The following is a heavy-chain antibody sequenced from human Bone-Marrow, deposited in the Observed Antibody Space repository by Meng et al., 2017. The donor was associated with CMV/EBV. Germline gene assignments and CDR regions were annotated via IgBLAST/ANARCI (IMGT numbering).Heavy chain of an antibody. V-gene: IGHV3-33*06. Sequence: GGSLRLSCAASGFTFSSYGMHWVRQAPGKGLEWVAVIWYDGSNKYYADSVKGRFTISRDNSKNTLYLRMNSRRAEDTAVYYGAKDRGSMAARGDWFDPGGQGTLVTVSS. CDR1: GFTFSSYG. D-gene: IGHD6-6*01. CDR3: AKDRGSMAARGDWFDP. J-gene: IGHJ5*02. CDR2: IWYDGSNK.